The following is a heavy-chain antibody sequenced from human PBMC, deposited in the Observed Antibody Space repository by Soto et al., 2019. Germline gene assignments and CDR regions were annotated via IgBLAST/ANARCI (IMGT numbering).Heavy chain of an antibody. J-gene: IGHJ5*02. D-gene: IGHD2-15*01. CDR2: INPDNGNT. CDR3: ARGIATGQLDT. V-gene: IGHV1-3*01. Sequence: ASVKVCCKSSLYTLTRYNMNLLPQAPGQRLEWMGLINPDNGNTKSSQKFQDRVIITRDTSASTAYMDLSSLRSEDTAVYYCARGIATGQLDTWGQGTLVTGS. CDR1: LYTLTRYN.